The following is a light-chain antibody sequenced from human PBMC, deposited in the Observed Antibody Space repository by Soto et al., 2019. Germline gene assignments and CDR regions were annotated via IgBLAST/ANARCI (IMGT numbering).Light chain of an antibody. V-gene: IGKV1-39*01. CDR3: QQSYDTPLT. Sequence: DIQMTQSPVSLSASVGDRVTITCRARQTISRNLNWYQQKPGKAPKLLIFAASSLQSGVPLRFNGSGSGTDFTLTISSLQPEDFATYYCQQSYDTPLTFGGGTKVEIK. J-gene: IGKJ4*01. CDR2: AAS. CDR1: QTISRN.